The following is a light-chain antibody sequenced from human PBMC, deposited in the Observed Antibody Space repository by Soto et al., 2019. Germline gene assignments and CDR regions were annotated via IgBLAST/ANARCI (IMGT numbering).Light chain of an antibody. J-gene: IGLJ2*01. Sequence: QSVLTQPPSASGSPGQSVTISCTGTSSDLGGYNFVSWYQQHPGKAPKLMIYEVNKRPSGVPDRFSGSKSGNTASLTVPGPQAEDEADYYFCSLGGGNNVVFGGGTKATAL. CDR1: SSDLGGYNF. CDR3: CSLGGGNNVV. V-gene: IGLV2-8*01. CDR2: EVN.